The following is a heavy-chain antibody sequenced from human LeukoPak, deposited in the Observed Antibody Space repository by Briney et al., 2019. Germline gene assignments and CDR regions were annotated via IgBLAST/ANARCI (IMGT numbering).Heavy chain of an antibody. D-gene: IGHD3-22*01. CDR1: GYTFTSYG. CDR2: ISAYNGNT. V-gene: IGHV1-18*01. J-gene: IGHJ4*02. CDR3: ARDRYYYDSSGYQELDY. Sequence: ASVKVSCKASGYTFTSYGISWVRQAPGQGLEWMGWISAYNGNTNYAQKLQGRVTMSTDTSTSTAYMELRSPRSDDTAVYYCARDRYYYDSSGYQELDYWGQGTLVTVSS.